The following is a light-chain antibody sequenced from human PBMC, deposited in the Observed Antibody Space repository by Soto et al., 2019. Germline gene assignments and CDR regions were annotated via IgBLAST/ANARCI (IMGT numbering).Light chain of an antibody. CDR1: PSVTNY. V-gene: IGKV3D-15*01. CDR2: GAF. Sequence: PGKRATLSCRASPSVTNYLAWYQHKPGQPPRLLIYGAFNRAATIPARSSGSGSGTEFTLTISSLHPDDSATYSCQQYKSYPRTFGHGTKLDIK. J-gene: IGKJ1*01. CDR3: QQYKSYPRT.